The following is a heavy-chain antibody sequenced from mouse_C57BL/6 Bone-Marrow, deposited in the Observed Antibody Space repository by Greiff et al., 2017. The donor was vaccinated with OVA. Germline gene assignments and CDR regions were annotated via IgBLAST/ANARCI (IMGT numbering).Heavy chain of an antibody. Sequence: QVQLQQSGPELVKPGASVKISCKASGYAFSSSWMNWVKQRPGKGLEWIGRIYPGDGDTNYNGKFKGKATLTADKSSSTAYMQLSSLTSEDSAVYFCARGGVTTGVEGYFDVWGTGTTVTVSS. V-gene: IGHV1-82*01. J-gene: IGHJ1*03. D-gene: IGHD1-1*01. CDR3: ARGGVTTGVEGYFDV. CDR1: GYAFSSSW. CDR2: IYPGDGDT.